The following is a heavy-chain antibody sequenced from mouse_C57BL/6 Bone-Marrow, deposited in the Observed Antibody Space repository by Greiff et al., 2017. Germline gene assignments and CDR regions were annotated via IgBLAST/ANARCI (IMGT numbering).Heavy chain of an antibody. CDR3: ARGGEILVFDY. J-gene: IGHJ2*01. V-gene: IGHV1-26*01. Sequence: VQLQQSGPELVKPGASVKISCKASGYTFTDYYMNWVKQSHGKSLEWIGDINPNNGGTSYNQKFKGKATLTVDKSSSTAYMERRRLTSEDSAVYYCARGGEILVFDYWGQGTTLTVSS. CDR2: INPNNGGT. CDR1: GYTFTDYY. D-gene: IGHD1-1*02.